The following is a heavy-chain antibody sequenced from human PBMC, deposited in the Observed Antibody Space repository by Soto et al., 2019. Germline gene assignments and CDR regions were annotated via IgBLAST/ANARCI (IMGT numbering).Heavy chain of an antibody. Sequence: GGSLRLSCAASGFSLSTNTMHWVRQVPGKGLEWVASISNDGRRKYYADFVKGRFTISRDTANNILYLEMNSLRAEDTSLYYCARVATAMTYDFWGQGTQVTVSS. CDR2: ISNDGRRK. J-gene: IGHJ4*02. V-gene: IGHV3-30*04. CDR3: ARVATAMTYDF. CDR1: GFSLSTNT. D-gene: IGHD2-21*02.